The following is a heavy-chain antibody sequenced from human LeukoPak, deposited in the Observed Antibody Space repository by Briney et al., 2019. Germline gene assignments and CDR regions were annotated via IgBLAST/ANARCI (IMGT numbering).Heavy chain of an antibody. CDR2: IYYSGRT. CDR1: GGSISSYY. D-gene: IGHD6-13*01. CDR3: ARSYSSRPNTPPYLDY. Sequence: SETLSLTCTVSGGSISSYYWSWIRQPPGKGLEWIGYIYYSGRTNYNPSLKSRATISVDPSKNQLSLKPSSVTAAHTAAHYCARSYSSRPNTPPYLDYWGQGTLVTVYS. V-gene: IGHV4-59*08. J-gene: IGHJ4*02.